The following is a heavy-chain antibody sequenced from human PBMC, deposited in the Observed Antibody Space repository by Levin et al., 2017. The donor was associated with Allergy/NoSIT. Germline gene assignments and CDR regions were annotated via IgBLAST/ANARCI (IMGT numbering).Heavy chain of an antibody. CDR1: GFTFGDYA. Sequence: GESLKISCTASGFTFGDYAMSWFRQAPGKGLEWVGFIRSKAYGGTTEYAASVKGRFTISRDDSKSIAYLQMNSLKTEDTAVYYCTRDPAYYDFWSGYYAHDAFDIWGQGTMVTVSS. V-gene: IGHV3-49*03. CDR2: IRSKAYGGTT. D-gene: IGHD3-3*01. J-gene: IGHJ3*02. CDR3: TRDPAYYDFWSGYYAHDAFDI.